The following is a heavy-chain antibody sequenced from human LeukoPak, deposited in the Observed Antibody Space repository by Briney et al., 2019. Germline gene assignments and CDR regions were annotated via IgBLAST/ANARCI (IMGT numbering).Heavy chain of an antibody. CDR1: GYTFTCYG. D-gene: IGHD2-2*01. V-gene: IGHV1-18*01. CDR3: ARLASCSHMWCAFDI. CDR2: ISAYNGNT. J-gene: IGHJ3*02. Sequence: ASVKVSCKASGYTFTCYGISWVRQAPGQGLEWMGWISAYNGNTNYAQKLQGRVTMTTDTSTSTAYMELRSLRSDDTAVYYCARLASCSHMWCAFDIWGQGTMVTVSS.